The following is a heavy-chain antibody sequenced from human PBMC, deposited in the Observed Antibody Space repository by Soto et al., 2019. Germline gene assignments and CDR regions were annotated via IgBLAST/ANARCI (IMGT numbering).Heavy chain of an antibody. CDR2: IGVGSGNT. J-gene: IGHJ6*02. Sequence: SVKVSCKASGFTFTSSAVQWVRQARGQRLEWIGWIGVGSGNTNYAQKFQERVTITRDMSTSTAYMELSSLRSEDTAVYYCARDLLRAKYSSSSLLRTNYYYYYGMDVWGQGTTVTVSS. CDR3: ARDLLRAKYSSSSLLRTNYYYYYGMDV. D-gene: IGHD6-6*01. CDR1: GFTFTSSA. V-gene: IGHV1-58*01.